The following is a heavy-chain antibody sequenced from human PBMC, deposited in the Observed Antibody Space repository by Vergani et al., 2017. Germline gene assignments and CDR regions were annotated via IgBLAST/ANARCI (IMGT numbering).Heavy chain of an antibody. CDR2: INPKSGGT. V-gene: IGHV1-2*02. J-gene: IGHJ4*02. D-gene: IGHD1-7*01. CDR1: GYTFTGYY. Sequence: QVQLVQSGAEVKKPGASVKVSCKASGYTFTGYYMHWVRQAPGQGLEWMGWINPKSGGTNYAQKFQGRVTMTRDTSISTAYMELSRLRSDDTAVYYCARTINWNYPYFDYWGQGTLVTVSS. CDR3: ARTINWNYPYFDY.